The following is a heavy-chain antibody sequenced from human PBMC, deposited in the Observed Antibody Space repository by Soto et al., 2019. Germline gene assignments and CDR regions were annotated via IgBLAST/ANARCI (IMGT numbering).Heavy chain of an antibody. CDR3: ARDQTGKANWFDP. Sequence: SETLSLTCTVSGGSISSSSYYWGWIRQPPGKGLEWIGSIYYSGSTYYNPSLKSRVTISVDTSKNQFSLKLSSVTAADTAVYYCARDQTGKANWFDPWGQGTLVTVSS. V-gene: IGHV4-39*02. J-gene: IGHJ5*02. CDR2: IYYSGST. CDR1: GGSISSSSYY. D-gene: IGHD3-9*01.